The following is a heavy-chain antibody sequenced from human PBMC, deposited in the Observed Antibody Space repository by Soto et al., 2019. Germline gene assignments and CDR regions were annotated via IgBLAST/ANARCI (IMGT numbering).Heavy chain of an antibody. J-gene: IGHJ4*02. CDR3: ARLRGYCSSTSCYAADY. CDR1: GFTFSDYY. CDR2: ISSSGSTI. D-gene: IGHD2-2*01. Sequence: GGSLRLSCAASGFTFSDYYMSWIRQAPGKGLEWVSYISSSGSTIYYADSVKGRFTISRDNAKNSLYLQMNSLRAEDTAVYYCARLRGYCSSTSCYAADYWGQGTLVTVSS. V-gene: IGHV3-11*01.